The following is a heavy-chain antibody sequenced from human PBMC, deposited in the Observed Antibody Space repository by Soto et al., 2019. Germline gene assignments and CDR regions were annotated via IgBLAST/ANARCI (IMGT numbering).Heavy chain of an antibody. D-gene: IGHD2-2*03. CDR1: GGTFSKFA. Sequence: QLVQSGAEVKKPGSSVKVSCKASGGTFSKFALSWVRQAPGQGLEWMGGIIPISGKANSIPRFQGRVTFAADESTKTAYMELRSLRSDDTAQYYCAMDSPEFYGMYVWGQGTTVTVSS. CDR3: AMDSPEFYGMYV. J-gene: IGHJ6*02. CDR2: IIPISGKA. V-gene: IGHV1-69*01.